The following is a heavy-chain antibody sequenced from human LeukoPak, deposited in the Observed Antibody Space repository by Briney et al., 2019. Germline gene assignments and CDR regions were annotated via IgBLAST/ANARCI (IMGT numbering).Heavy chain of an antibody. CDR1: GFTFDDYA. V-gene: IGHV3-43*02. Sequence: PGGSLRLSCAASGFTFDDYAMHWVRQAPGKGLEWVSLISGDGGSTYYADSVKGRFTISRDNAKNSLYLQMNSLRAEDTAVYYCARDQEGGAFMTTVTHWGQGTLVTVSS. CDR2: ISGDGGST. D-gene: IGHD4-17*01. J-gene: IGHJ4*02. CDR3: ARDQEGGAFMTTVTH.